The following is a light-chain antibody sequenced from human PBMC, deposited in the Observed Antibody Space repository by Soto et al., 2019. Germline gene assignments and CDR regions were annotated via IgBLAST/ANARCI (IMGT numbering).Light chain of an antibody. J-gene: IGKJ5*01. CDR2: KAS. CDR3: QKYNSAPRT. CDR1: QTISSW. V-gene: IGKV1-5*03. Sequence: DIQMTQSPSTLSGSVGDRVTITCRASQTISSWLAWYQQKPGKAPKLLIYKASTLKSGVPSRFSGSGSGTEFTLTISSLQPEDVATYYCQKYNSAPRTFGQGTRLEIK.